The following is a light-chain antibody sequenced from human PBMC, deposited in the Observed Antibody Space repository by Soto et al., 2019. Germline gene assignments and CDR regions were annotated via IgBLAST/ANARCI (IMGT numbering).Light chain of an antibody. CDR1: SSDVGGYNY. V-gene: IGLV2-14*01. CDR3: SSYTTSTTLV. CDR2: EVS. J-gene: IGLJ2*01. Sequence: QSALTQPASVSGSPGQSITISCTGNSSDVGGYNYVSWYQHHPGKAPKLMIHEVSNRPSGVSNRFSGSKSGNTASLTISGIQAEDEAGYYCSSYTTSTTLVFGGGTKLTVL.